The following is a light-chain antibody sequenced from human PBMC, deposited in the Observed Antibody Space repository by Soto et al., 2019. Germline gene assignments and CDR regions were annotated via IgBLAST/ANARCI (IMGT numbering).Light chain of an antibody. CDR3: SSYKSSSTLPYV. CDR1: SSDVGGYNL. Sequence: QSALTQPASVSGSPGQSITISCTGTSSDVGGYNLVSWYQQYPDKAPKLMIFDVNTRPSGVSNRFSGSKSGNTASLTISGLQAEDEADYYCSSYKSSSTLPYVFGTGTK. J-gene: IGLJ1*01. CDR2: DVN. V-gene: IGLV2-14*01.